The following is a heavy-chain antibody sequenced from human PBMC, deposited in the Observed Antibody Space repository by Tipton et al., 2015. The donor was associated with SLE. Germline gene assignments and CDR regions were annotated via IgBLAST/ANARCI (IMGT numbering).Heavy chain of an antibody. CDR2: IYTSGST. CDR3: ANTEYVFFNGDF. Sequence: TLSLTCTVSGGSITSHYWSWIRQPPGKGLEWIGHIYTSGSTNYNPSLKSRVTISVDTSKNQFSLKLSSVTAADTAVYYCANTEYVFFNGDFWGQGKPVTVSS. J-gene: IGHJ4*02. D-gene: IGHD2/OR15-2a*01. V-gene: IGHV4-4*08. CDR1: GGSITSHY.